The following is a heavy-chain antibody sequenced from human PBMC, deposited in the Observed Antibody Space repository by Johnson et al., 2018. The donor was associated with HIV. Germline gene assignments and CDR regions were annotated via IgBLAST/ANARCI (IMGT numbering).Heavy chain of an antibody. V-gene: IGHV3-30*14. CDR1: GFTFSSYA. D-gene: IGHD3-3*02. J-gene: IGHJ3*02. CDR2: ISYDGGIK. Sequence: QVQLVESGGGVVRPGGSLRLSCAASGFTFSSYAVHWVRQAPGKGLEWVAIISYDGGIKHYADSVKGRFTISRDNSKNTLYLQMNSLRPEDTAVYFCARVQVLADDVFNIWGQGTMVTVAS. CDR3: ARVQVLADDVFNI.